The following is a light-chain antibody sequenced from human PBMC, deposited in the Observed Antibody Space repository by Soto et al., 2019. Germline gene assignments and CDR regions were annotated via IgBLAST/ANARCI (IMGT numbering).Light chain of an antibody. CDR3: SSYTTSNTRKFF. Sequence: QSVLTQPASVSGSPGQSITISCTGTSSEVGGYNYVSWYQHHPGKTPKLIIYYVSNRPSGVSICFSGSQSDNTASLTFSGLQPEEEADYHCSSYTTSNTRKFFFGIGTKVTAL. J-gene: IGLJ1*01. CDR2: YVS. CDR1: SSEVGGYNY. V-gene: IGLV2-14*03.